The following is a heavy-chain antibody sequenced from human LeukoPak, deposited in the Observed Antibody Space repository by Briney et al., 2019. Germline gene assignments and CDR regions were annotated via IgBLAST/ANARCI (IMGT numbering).Heavy chain of an antibody. J-gene: IGHJ4*02. CDR2: IKQDGSEK. V-gene: IGHV3-7*01. Sequence: PGGSLRLSCAASGFTFSSYGMHWVRQAPGKGLEWVANIKQDGSEKYYVDSVKGRFTISRDNAKNSLYLQMNSLRAEDTAVYYCARDSSPLSRWYTFFDYWGQGTLVTASS. CDR1: GFTFSSYG. CDR3: ARDSSPLSRWYTFFDY. D-gene: IGHD4-23*01.